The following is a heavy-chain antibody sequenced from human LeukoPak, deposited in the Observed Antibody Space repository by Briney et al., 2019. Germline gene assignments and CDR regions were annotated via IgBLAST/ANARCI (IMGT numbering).Heavy chain of an antibody. D-gene: IGHD3-22*01. CDR3: ARAEDYYDSSGYPFDY. CDR2: IYSGGST. V-gene: IGHV3-66*01. CDR1: GFTFSSYS. Sequence: GGSLRLSCAASGFTFSSYSMNWVRQAPGKGLEWVSVIYSGGSTYYSDSVKGRFTISRDNSKNTLYLQMNSLRAEDTAVYYCARAEDYYDSSGYPFDYWGQGTLVTVSS. J-gene: IGHJ4*02.